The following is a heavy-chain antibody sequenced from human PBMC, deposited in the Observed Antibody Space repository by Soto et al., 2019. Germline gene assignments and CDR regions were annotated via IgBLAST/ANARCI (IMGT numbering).Heavy chain of an antibody. D-gene: IGHD2-2*01. CDR3: ARGRVVPADFDI. V-gene: IGHV4-34*01. CDR2: INHSGST. J-gene: IGHJ3*02. CDR1: GGSFSGYY. Sequence: SETLSLTCAVYGGSFSGYYWSWIRQPPGKGLEWIGEINHSGSTNYNPSLKSRVTISVDTSKNQFSLKLSSVTAADTAVYYCARGRVVPADFDIWGQGTMVTVS.